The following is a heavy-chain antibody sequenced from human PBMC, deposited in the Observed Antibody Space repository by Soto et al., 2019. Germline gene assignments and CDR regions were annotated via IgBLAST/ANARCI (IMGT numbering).Heavy chain of an antibody. J-gene: IGHJ6*02. CDR2: ISYDGSNK. CDR3: AKALFYGGNPHYGMDV. V-gene: IGHV3-30*18. Sequence: WGSLRLSCSASGFTFSSYGMHWFRQAPGKGLEWVAVISYDGSNKYYADSVKGRFTISRDNSKNTLYLQMNSLRAEDTAVYYCAKALFYGGNPHYGMDVWGQGTTVTVSS. D-gene: IGHD2-15*01. CDR1: GFTFSSYG.